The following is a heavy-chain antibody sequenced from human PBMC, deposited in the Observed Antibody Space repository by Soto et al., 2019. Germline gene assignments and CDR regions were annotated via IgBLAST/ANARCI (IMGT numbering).Heavy chain of an antibody. CDR3: ASLSNVAGSKYYYYGMDV. Sequence: PAEPQFVGCAFAWCSIVGVDYRVWIRHPPVKWLEWIGSIYHSGSTYYNPSLKSRVTISVDTSKNQFSLKLSSVTAADTAVYYCASLSNVAGSKYYYYGMDVWGQGTTVTVSS. V-gene: IGHV4-38-2*01. D-gene: IGHD6-19*01. CDR2: IYHSGST. CDR1: WCSIVGVDY. J-gene: IGHJ6*02.